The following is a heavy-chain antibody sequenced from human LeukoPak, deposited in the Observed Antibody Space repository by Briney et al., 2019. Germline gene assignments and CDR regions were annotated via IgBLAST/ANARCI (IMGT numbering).Heavy chain of an antibody. Sequence: SVKVSCKASGGTFTSYAISWVRQAPGQGLEWMGGIIPIFGTANYAQKFQGRVTITADESTSTAYMELSSLRSEDTAVYYCARRSKGGYDTYYFDYWGQGTLVTVSS. J-gene: IGHJ4*02. CDR2: IIPIFGTA. CDR3: ARRSKGGYDTYYFDY. D-gene: IGHD5-12*01. V-gene: IGHV1-69*13. CDR1: GGTFTSYA.